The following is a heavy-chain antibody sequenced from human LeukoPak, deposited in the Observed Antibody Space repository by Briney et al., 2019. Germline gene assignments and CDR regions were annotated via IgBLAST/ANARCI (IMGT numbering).Heavy chain of an antibody. V-gene: IGHV3-11*03. CDR3: AAYGSGWYGGIY. CDR2: ISSSSSYT. D-gene: IGHD6-19*01. J-gene: IGHJ4*02. CDR1: GFTFSDYY. Sequence: PGGSLRLSCAASGFTFSDYYMSWIRQAPGKGLEWVSYISSSSSYTNYADSVKGRFTISRDNAKNSLYLQMNSLRAEDTAVYYCAAYGSGWYGGIYWGQGTLVTVSS.